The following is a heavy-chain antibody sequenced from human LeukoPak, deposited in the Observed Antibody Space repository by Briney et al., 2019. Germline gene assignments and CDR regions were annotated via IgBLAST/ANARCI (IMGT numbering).Heavy chain of an antibody. CDR3: ARGVGYCSCGSRYYTTVYNWFDP. CDR1: GYTFTSYD. Sequence: ASVKVSCKASGYTFTSYDINWVRQATGQGLEWMGWMNPNSGNTGYAQKFQGRVTMTRNTSISTAYMALSSLRSEDTAVYYGARGVGYCSCGSRYYTTVYNWFDPWGQGTLVTVSS. D-gene: IGHD2-15*01. CDR2: MNPNSGNT. J-gene: IGHJ5*02. V-gene: IGHV1-8*01.